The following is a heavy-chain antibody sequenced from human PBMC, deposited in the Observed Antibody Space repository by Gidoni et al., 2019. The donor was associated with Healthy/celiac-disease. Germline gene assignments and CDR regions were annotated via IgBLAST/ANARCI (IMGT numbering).Heavy chain of an antibody. CDR1: GGSISSSSYY. Sequence: QLQLQESGPGLVKPSETLSLTCTVSGGSISSSSYYWGWIRQPPGKGLAWIGSIYYSGSTYYNPSLKSRVTISVDTSKNQFSLKLSSVTAADTAVYYCARKVVAALTDWFDPWGQGTLVTVSS. CDR2: IYYSGST. CDR3: ARKVVAALTDWFDP. D-gene: IGHD2-15*01. V-gene: IGHV4-39*01. J-gene: IGHJ5*02.